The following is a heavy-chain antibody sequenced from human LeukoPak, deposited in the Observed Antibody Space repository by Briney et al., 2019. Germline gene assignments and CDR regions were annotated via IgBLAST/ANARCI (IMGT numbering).Heavy chain of an antibody. CDR3: ASIVVVTAAIDY. CDR1: GGSISSADYY. J-gene: IGHJ4*02. Sequence: SETLSLTCAVSGGSISSADYYWSWIRQSPGKGLEWIGFIYYSGSTYYNPSLKSRVTMSVDTSKNQFSLKLRSVTAADTAVYYCASIVVVTAAIDYWGQGALVTVSS. V-gene: IGHV4-30-4*01. CDR2: IYYSGST. D-gene: IGHD2-21*02.